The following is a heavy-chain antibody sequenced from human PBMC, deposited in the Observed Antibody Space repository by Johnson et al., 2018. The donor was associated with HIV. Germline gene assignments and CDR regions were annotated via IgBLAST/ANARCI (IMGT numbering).Heavy chain of an antibody. Sequence: QVQLVESGGGVVQPGRSLRLSCAASGFTFSYYSMHWVRQAPGKGLEWVAVISHDGSNKYYADSVKGRFTISRDNSKNTLYLQMNSLRAEDTAVYYCARDSETSITMIVVVITGAFDIWGQGTMVTVSS. V-gene: IGHV3-30-3*01. CDR2: ISHDGSNK. CDR3: ARDSETSITMIVVVITGAFDI. CDR1: GFTFSYYS. D-gene: IGHD3-22*01. J-gene: IGHJ3*02.